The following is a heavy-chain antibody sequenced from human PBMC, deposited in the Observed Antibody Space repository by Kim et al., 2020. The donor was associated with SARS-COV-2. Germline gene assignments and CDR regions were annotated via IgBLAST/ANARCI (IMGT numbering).Heavy chain of an antibody. Sequence: SETLSLTCTVSGGSISSRSYYWGWIRQPPWKGLEWIGSIYYSGSTYYNPSLKSRVTISVDTSKNQFSLKLSSVTAADTSVYYCARHPLWYYYYMDVWGKGTAVTASS. CDR1: GGSISSRSYY. D-gene: IGHD3-10*01. J-gene: IGHJ6*03. V-gene: IGHV4-39*01. CDR2: IYYSGST. CDR3: ARHPLWYYYYMDV.